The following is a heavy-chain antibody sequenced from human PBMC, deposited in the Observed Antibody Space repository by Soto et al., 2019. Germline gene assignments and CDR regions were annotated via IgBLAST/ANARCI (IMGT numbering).Heavy chain of an antibody. CDR2: IYYSGST. D-gene: IGHD1-1*01. J-gene: IGHJ4*02. V-gene: IGHV4-59*08. CDR1: GGSISSYY. Sequence: SETLSLTCTVSGGSISSYYWSWIRQPPGKGLEWIGYIYYSGSTNYNPSPKSRVTISVDTSKNQFSLKLSSVTAADTAVYYCARRYGSSFDYWGQGTLVTVSS. CDR3: ARRYGSSFDY.